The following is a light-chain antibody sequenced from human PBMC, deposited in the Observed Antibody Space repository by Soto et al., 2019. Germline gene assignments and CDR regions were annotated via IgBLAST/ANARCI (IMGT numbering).Light chain of an antibody. Sequence: EIVMTQSPATPSVSPGERAPLSCKASQSVSSNLAWYQQKPGQAPRLLIYGASTRATGIPARFSGSGSGTEFTLTISSLQSEDFAVYYCQQYNNWPPWTFGQGTKVDI. CDR1: QSVSSN. CDR2: GAS. V-gene: IGKV3-15*01. CDR3: QQYNNWPPWT. J-gene: IGKJ1*01.